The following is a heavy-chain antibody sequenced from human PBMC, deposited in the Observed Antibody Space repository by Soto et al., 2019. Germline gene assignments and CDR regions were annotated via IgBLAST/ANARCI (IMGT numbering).Heavy chain of an antibody. CDR2: IHRSRGT. V-gene: IGHV4-4*02. CDR1: GGSINTDSW. D-gene: IGHD4-17*01. J-gene: IGHJ6*02. CDR3: GRVPLDGNYANGVDV. Sequence: SETLSLTCAVSGGSINTDSWWTWVRQPPGKGLEWIGEIHRSRGTNYNSSLKSRVTISIDRSTNHFSLRLYSVTAADTAVYYCGRVPLDGNYANGVDVWGHGTTVTVSS.